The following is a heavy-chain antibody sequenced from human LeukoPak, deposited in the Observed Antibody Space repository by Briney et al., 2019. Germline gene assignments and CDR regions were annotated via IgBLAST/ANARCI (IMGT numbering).Heavy chain of an antibody. CDR3: ARDLRTDYGSGSYYFDY. V-gene: IGHV3-21*01. D-gene: IGHD3-10*01. Sequence: GGSLRLSCAASGFTFSSYSMNWVRQAPGKGLEWVSSISSGSSYIYYADSVKGRFTISRDNAKNSLYLQMNSLRAEDTAVYYCARDLRTDYGSGSYYFDYWGQGTLVTVSS. CDR2: ISSGSSYI. CDR1: GFTFSSYS. J-gene: IGHJ4*02.